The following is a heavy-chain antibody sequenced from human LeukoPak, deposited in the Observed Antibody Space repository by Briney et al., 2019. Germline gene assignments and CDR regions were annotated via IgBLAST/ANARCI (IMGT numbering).Heavy chain of an antibody. CDR2: IWYDGSNK. V-gene: IGHV3-33*01. CDR3: ARGLGITMIVVALDY. CDR1: GFTLSSYG. Sequence: GRSLRLSCAASGFTLSSYGMHWVRQAPGKGLEWVAVIWYDGSNKYYADSVKGRFTISRDNSKNTLYLQMNSLRAEDTAVYYCARGLGITMIVVALDYWGQGTLVTVSS. D-gene: IGHD3-22*01. J-gene: IGHJ4*02.